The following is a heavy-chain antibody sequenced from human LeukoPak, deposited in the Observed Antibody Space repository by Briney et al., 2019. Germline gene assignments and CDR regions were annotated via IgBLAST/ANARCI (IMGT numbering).Heavy chain of an antibody. CDR2: IYYSGGT. CDR1: GGSISSVGDY. D-gene: IGHD4-17*01. CDR3: ARDNRAVTHYYYYMDV. Sequence: SETLSLTCTVSGGSISSVGDYWSWIRQHPGKGLEWVGYIYYSGGTYYNPSLKSRVTISVDTSKNQFSLKRSCVTAADTSVYYCARDNRAVTHYYYYMDVWGKGTTVTVSS. J-gene: IGHJ6*03. V-gene: IGHV4-31*03.